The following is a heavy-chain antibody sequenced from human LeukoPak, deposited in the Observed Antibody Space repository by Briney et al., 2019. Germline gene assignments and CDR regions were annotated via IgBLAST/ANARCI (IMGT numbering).Heavy chain of an antibody. CDR3: AKDYYDSSGFSAFDC. CDR2: ISWNSGSI. Sequence: GGSLRLSCAASGFTFDDYAMHWVRQAPGKGLEWVSGISWNSGSIGYADSVKGRFTISRDNAKNSLYLQMNSLRAEDTAVYYCAKDYYDSSGFSAFDCWGQGTLVTVSS. J-gene: IGHJ4*02. V-gene: IGHV3-9*01. CDR1: GFTFDDYA. D-gene: IGHD3-22*01.